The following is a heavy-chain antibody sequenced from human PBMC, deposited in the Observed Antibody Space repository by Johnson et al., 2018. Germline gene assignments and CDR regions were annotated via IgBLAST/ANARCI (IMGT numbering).Heavy chain of an antibody. D-gene: IGHD1-26*01. Sequence: VQLVETGGGVVQPGRSLRLSCAASGFTFSSYGMHWVRQAPGKGLEWVAVISYDGSNKYYADSVKGRFTISRDNSKNTLYLQMNSLRAEEAAVYYGANGGVMEWEYYGPFQYGGPGTLVTVSS. CDR3: ANGGVMEWEYYGPFQY. CDR1: GFTFSSYG. CDR2: ISYDGSNK. V-gene: IGHV3-30*18. J-gene: IGHJ1*01.